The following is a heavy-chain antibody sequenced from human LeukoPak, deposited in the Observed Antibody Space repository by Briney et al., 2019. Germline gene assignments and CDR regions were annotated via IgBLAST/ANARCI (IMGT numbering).Heavy chain of an antibody. V-gene: IGHV1-2*02. CDR1: GYTFTSFG. D-gene: IGHD3-10*01. CDR2: INPNSGGT. Sequence: ASVKVSCKASGYTFTSFGITWVRQAPGQGLEWMGWINPNSGGTNYAQKFQGRVTMTRDTSISTAYMELSRLRSDDTAVYYCARDYKDFDYWGQGTLVTVSS. CDR3: ARDYKDFDY. J-gene: IGHJ4*02.